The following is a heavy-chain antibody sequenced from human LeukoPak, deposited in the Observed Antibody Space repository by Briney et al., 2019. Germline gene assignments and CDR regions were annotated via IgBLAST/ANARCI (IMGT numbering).Heavy chain of an antibody. Sequence: GGSLRLSCTASGFTFSNFWMGWVRQASGKGLEWVSYIGVTGSPTYYADSVKARFTISRDDAKESLYLQMNSLRAEDTAVYYCARNAWKSSDSGRGRMDVWGQGTSVTVSS. CDR2: IGVTGSPT. CDR3: ARNAWKSSDSGRGRMDV. CDR1: GFTFSNFW. J-gene: IGHJ6*02. V-gene: IGHV3-48*01. D-gene: IGHD3-10*01.